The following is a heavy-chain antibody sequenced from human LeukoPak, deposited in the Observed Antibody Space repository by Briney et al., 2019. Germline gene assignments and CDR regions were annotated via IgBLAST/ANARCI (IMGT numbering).Heavy chain of an antibody. CDR1: GGSISSSSYY. CDR3: ARRYYYDSSGFSAFDI. D-gene: IGHD3-22*01. Sequence: SETLSLTCTVSGGSISSSSYYWGWIRQPPGKGLEWIGSIYYSGSTYYNPSLKSRVTISVDTSKIQFSLKLSSVTAADTAVYYCARRYYYDSSGFSAFDIWGQGTMVTVSS. J-gene: IGHJ3*02. V-gene: IGHV4-39*01. CDR2: IYYSGST.